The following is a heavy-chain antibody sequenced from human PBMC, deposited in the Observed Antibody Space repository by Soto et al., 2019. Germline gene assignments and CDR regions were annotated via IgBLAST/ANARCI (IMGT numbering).Heavy chain of an antibody. V-gene: IGHV4-4*02. CDR1: SVSITSSNW. J-gene: IGHJ4*02. D-gene: IGHD2-2*01. CDR2: ISHSGTV. CDR3: ARDYAVFDY. Sequence: SAPLSLTCYVSSVSITSSNWWIWVRQPQGKGLEWLGKISHSGTVNYNATLRSRVTISVDKPKNQLSLKLMSVTAADTAVYYCARDYAVFDYWGPGILVTVSS.